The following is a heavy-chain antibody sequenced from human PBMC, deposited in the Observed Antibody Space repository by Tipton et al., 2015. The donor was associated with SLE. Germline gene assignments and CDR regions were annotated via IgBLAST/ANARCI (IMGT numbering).Heavy chain of an antibody. Sequence: TLSLTCPVSGYSIISDFYWGWIRQAPGKGLEWIGSVFRTGSTFYNPSLKSRVTISVDTSKNQFSLRLNSVTAADTAIYYCVKSPRYCSGGSCYRFFDYWGQGRLVTVSS. V-gene: IGHV4-38-2*01. CDR3: VKSPRYCSGGSCYRFFDY. CDR2: VFRTGST. J-gene: IGHJ4*02. CDR1: GYSIISDFY. D-gene: IGHD2-15*01.